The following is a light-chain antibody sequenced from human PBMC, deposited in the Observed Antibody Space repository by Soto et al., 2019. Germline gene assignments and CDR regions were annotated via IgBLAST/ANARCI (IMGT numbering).Light chain of an antibody. Sequence: QSVLTQSPSASASLGASVKLTCTLSSGHSSYAIAWHQQQPEKGPRYLMNLNSDGSHSKGDGIPDRFSGSSSGAVRYLTISSLQSEDEADYYCQTWSTGIQVFGGGTKLTVL. V-gene: IGLV4-69*01. CDR2: LNSDGSH. CDR3: QTWSTGIQV. J-gene: IGLJ3*02. CDR1: SGHSSYA.